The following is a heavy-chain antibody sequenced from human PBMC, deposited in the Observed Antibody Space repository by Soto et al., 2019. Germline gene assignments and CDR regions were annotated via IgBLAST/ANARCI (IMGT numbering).Heavy chain of an antibody. CDR3: ARVVRLDS. CDR2: ISSSGSTI. D-gene: IGHD1-26*01. J-gene: IGHJ4*02. Sequence: SLNVSFAASGFTFSSYSMNWVRQAPGKGLEWVSSISSSGSTIYYADSVKGRFTISRDNAKNSLFLQMNSLRAEDTAVYYCARVVRLDSWGQGTLVTVSS. V-gene: IGHV3-48*04. CDR1: GFTFSSYS.